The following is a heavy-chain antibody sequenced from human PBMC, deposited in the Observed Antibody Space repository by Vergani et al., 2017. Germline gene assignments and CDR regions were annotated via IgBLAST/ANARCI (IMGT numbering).Heavy chain of an antibody. Sequence: QVQLVQSGAEVKKPGASVKVSCKASGYTFTGYYMHWVRQAPGQRLEWMGWINPNSGGTNYAQKFQGRVTMTRDTSISPAYMELSRLRSDDTAVYYCARDGPGPNCSSTSCHYYYYYYMDVWGKGTTVTVSS. CDR3: ARDGPGPNCSSTSCHYYYYYYMDV. V-gene: IGHV1-2*02. J-gene: IGHJ6*03. CDR1: GYTFTGYY. CDR2: INPNSGGT. D-gene: IGHD2-2*01.